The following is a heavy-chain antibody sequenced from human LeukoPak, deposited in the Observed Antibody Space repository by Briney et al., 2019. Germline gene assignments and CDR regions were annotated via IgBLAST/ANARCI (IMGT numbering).Heavy chain of an antibody. V-gene: IGHV3-20*04. Sequence: GGSLRLSCAASGFTFDDYGMSWVRQAPGKGLEWVSGINWNGGSTGYADSVKGRLTISRDNAKNSLYLQMNSLRAEDTALYYCARDRGILTGYYSPFDYWGQGTLVTVSS. D-gene: IGHD3-9*01. CDR1: GFTFDDYG. J-gene: IGHJ4*02. CDR2: INWNGGST. CDR3: ARDRGILTGYYSPFDY.